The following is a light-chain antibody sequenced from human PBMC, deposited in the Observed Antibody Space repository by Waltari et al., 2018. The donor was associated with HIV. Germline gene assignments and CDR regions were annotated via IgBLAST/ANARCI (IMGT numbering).Light chain of an antibody. J-gene: IGLJ2*01. CDR3: SSYAGSKILVI. V-gene: IGLV1-40*01. CDR1: SSNIGAPFD. CDR2: LNT. Sequence: QSVLTQPPSVSGAPGQKVTISCTGNSSNIGAPFDIHWYQQLPDTAPKPLIYLNTNRPSGVPDRFSGSKSGNTASLTVSGLQADDEAEYYCSSYAGSKILVIFGGGTKLTVL.